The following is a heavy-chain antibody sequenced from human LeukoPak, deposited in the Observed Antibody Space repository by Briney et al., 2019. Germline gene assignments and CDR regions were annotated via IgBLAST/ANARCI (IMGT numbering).Heavy chain of an antibody. CDR3: ARAGDLYCSSTSCYYY. V-gene: IGHV1-69*13. CDR1: GFTFTSFG. CDR2: IIPIFGTA. Sequence: SVKVSCKASGFTFTSFGFSWVRQAPGQGLEWMGGIIPIFGTANYAQKFQGRVTITADESTSTAYMELSSLRSEDTAVYYCARAGDLYCSSTSCYYYWGQGTLVTVSS. J-gene: IGHJ4*02. D-gene: IGHD2-2*01.